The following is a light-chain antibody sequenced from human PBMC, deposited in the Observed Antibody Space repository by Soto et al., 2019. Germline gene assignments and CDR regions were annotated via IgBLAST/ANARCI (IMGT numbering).Light chain of an antibody. CDR3: ATWDRSLSVGV. CDR1: SSNIGYNY. Sequence: QSVLTQPPSVSAAXXXKVXXXCSGSSSNIGYNYVFWYQQLPGTAPKLLIYDNDKRPSGIPDRFSGSKSGTSATLGITGLQTGDEADYYCATWDRSLSVGVFGGGTQLTVL. V-gene: IGLV1-51*01. J-gene: IGLJ2*01. CDR2: DND.